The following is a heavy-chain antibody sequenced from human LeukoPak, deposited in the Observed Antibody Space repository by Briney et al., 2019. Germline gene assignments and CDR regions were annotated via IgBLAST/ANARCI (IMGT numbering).Heavy chain of an antibody. V-gene: IGHV3-21*01. CDR3: ATPSTQYSSSWGGGDY. D-gene: IGHD6-13*01. CDR1: GFTFSSYS. J-gene: IGHJ4*02. Sequence: GGSLRLSCAASGFTFSSYSMNWVRQAPGKGLEWVLSISSSSSYIYYADSVKGRFTISRDNAKNSLYLQMNSLRAEDTAVYYCATPSTQYSSSWGGGDYWGQGTLVTVSS. CDR2: ISSSSSYI.